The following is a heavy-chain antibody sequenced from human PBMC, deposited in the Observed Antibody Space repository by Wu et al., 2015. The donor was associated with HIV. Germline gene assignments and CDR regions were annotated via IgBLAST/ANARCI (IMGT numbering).Heavy chain of an antibody. V-gene: IGHV4-38-2*02. Sequence: QVQLQESGPGLVKPSETLSLTCTVSGYSISSGYYWGWIRQPPGKGLEWIGSIYHSGSTYYNPSLKSRVTISVDTSKNQFSLKLSSVTAADTAVYYCARVKGRDGYKGGYYYYYYMDVWGKGTTVTVSS. J-gene: IGHJ6*03. CDR3: ARVKGRDGYKGGYYYYYYMDV. CDR2: IYHSGST. CDR1: GYSISSGYY. D-gene: IGHD5-24*01.